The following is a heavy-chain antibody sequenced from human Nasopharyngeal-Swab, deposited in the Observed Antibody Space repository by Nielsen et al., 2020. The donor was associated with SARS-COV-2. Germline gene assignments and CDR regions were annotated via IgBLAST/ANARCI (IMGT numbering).Heavy chain of an antibody. CDR3: ARVAVVVSYYYYGMDV. CDR1: GGSISSSSYY. CDR2: IYYSGRT. V-gene: IGHV4-39*07. Sequence: SETLSLTCTVSGGSISSSSYYWGWIRQPPGKGLEWIGSIYYSGRTYYIPSLKSRVTISVDTSKIQFSLKLSSVTAADTAVYYCARVAVVVSYYYYGMDVWGQGTTVTVSS. J-gene: IGHJ6*02. D-gene: IGHD2-15*01.